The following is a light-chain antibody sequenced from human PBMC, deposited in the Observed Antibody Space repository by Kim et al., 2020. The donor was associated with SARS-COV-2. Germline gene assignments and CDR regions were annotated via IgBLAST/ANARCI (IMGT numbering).Light chain of an antibody. CDR2: AAS. CDR1: QSISSH. CDR3: QQSYITPFT. Sequence: DIQMTQSPSSLSASVGDRVTITCRTSQSISSHLNWYHQKPGRAPKLLIYAASTLQGGVPSRFSGSGSETDFTLTISSLQPEYSATYFRQQSYITPFTFGPGTKVDIK. V-gene: IGKV1-39*01. J-gene: IGKJ3*01.